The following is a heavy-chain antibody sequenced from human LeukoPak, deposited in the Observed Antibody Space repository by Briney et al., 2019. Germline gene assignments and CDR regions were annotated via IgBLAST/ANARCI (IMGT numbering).Heavy chain of an antibody. Sequence: GASVKVSCKSSGYTFTSYGISWVRQAPGQGLEWMGWISAYNGNTNYAQKFQGRVTMTRDTSTSTVYMELSSLRSEDTAVYYCARGEGRWDGFDIWGQGTMVTVSS. D-gene: IGHD1-26*01. CDR3: ARGEGRWDGFDI. CDR1: GYTFTSYG. V-gene: IGHV1-18*01. J-gene: IGHJ3*02. CDR2: ISAYNGNT.